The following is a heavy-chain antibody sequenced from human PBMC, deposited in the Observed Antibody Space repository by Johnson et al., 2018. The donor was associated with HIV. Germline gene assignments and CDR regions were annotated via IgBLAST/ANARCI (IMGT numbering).Heavy chain of an antibody. Sequence: VQLVESGGGLVQPGGSLRLSCAASGFPFSSFAMSWVRQAPGKGLEWVSSISGGGGSIYYADSVKGRFTISRDNSKNTLYLQMNSLRPEDTAVYYCARDSGSGWVCDAFDFWGQGTTFTVSS. CDR2: ISGGGGSI. J-gene: IGHJ3*01. CDR3: ARDSGSGWVCDAFDF. CDR1: GFPFSSFA. V-gene: IGHV3-23*04. D-gene: IGHD6-19*01.